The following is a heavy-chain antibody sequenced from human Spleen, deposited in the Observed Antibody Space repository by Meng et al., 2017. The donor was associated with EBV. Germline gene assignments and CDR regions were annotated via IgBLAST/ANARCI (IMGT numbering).Heavy chain of an antibody. V-gene: IGHV3-74*03. CDR2: TNENETTP. J-gene: IGHJ4*02. D-gene: IGHD1-14*01. CDR1: GFTFWRFW. CDR3: SRDWAGSDDY. Sequence: EVPVVGAGGALDLPARSLAVSGAATGFTFWRFWVHWAREDRGKGMEWVSRTNENETTPSYASRVNGPVTISRDKSKNTLFLQITRHRAEDTGVYYCSRDWAGSDDYWGQGTLVTVSS.